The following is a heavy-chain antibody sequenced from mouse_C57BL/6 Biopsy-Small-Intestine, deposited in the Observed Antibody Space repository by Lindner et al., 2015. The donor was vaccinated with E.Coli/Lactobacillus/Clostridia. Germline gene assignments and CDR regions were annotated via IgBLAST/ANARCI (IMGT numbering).Heavy chain of an antibody. Sequence: SVKVSCKASGYSFTSYGIDWVRQAPGQGLEWMGWISGYNGNTNYAQKMQGRVTMTTDTSTNTAYMELTSLRSDDTAVYYCARVVEAGRWDGFALWGQGTMVTVSP. CDR2: ISGYNGNT. J-gene: IGHJ3*01. CDR1: GYSFTSYG. D-gene: IGHD1-1*02. CDR3: ARVVEAGRWDGFAL. V-gene: IGHV1S61*01.